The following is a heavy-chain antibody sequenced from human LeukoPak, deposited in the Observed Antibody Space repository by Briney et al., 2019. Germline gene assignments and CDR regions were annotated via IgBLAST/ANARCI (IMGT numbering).Heavy chain of an antibody. Sequence: SETLSLTCAVYGGSFSGYYWSWIRQPPGKGLEWIGEINHSGSTNYNPSLKSRVTISVDTSKNQFSLKLSSVTAADTAVYYCAREGGVPPPPHYYFDYWGQGTLVTVSS. V-gene: IGHV4-34*01. J-gene: IGHJ4*02. CDR3: AREGGVPPPPHYYFDY. CDR2: INHSGST. CDR1: GGSFSGYY. D-gene: IGHD2-8*02.